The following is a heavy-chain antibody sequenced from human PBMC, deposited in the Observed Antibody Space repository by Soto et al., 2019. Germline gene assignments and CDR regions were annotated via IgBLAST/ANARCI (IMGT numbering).Heavy chain of an antibody. J-gene: IGHJ5*02. CDR1: GYTFTGYY. CDR3: ARDYYDSSGPPGFDP. CDR2: IIPIIGAA. D-gene: IGHD3-22*01. V-gene: IGHV1-69*13. Sequence: SVKVSCKASGYTFTGYYMHWVRQAPGQGLEWMGGIIPIIGAANYAQKFQGRVTITADESTSTAYMELSSLRSEDTAVYYCARDYYDSSGPPGFDPWGQGTLVTVSS.